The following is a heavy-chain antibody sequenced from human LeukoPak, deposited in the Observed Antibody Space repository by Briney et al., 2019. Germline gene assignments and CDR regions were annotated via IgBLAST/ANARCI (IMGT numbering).Heavy chain of an antibody. V-gene: IGHV3-23*01. Sequence: GGSLRLSCAASGFTFSIYGMNWVRQAPGRGLEWVSGISGSGGTTYYADSVKGRFTISRDNYKNTLYLQMNSLRAEDTAVYYCAKDNAWGRYQLGGQGTLVTVSS. D-gene: IGHD3-16*01. CDR3: AKDNAWGRYQL. J-gene: IGHJ1*01. CDR1: GFTFSIYG. CDR2: ISGSGGTT.